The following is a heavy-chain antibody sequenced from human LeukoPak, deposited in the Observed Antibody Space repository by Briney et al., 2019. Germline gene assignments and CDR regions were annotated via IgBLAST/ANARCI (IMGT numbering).Heavy chain of an antibody. CDR2: INHSGST. J-gene: IGHJ4*02. CDR3: ASGDSAYYFDY. V-gene: IGHV4-34*01. Sequence: SETLSLTCAVYGGSFSGFYWSWIRQPRGKGLEWIGEINHSGSTNYNPSLKSRVTISVDTSKNQFSLKLSSVTAADTAVYYCASGDSAYYFDYWGQGTLVTVSS. D-gene: IGHD4-17*01. CDR1: GGSFSGFY.